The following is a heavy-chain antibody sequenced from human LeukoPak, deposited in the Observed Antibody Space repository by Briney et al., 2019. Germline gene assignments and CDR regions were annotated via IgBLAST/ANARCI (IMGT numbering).Heavy chain of an antibody. D-gene: IGHD6-13*01. Sequence: GGSLRLSCAASGFIFSSYAMHWVRQAPGKGLEWVAVISYDGSNKYYADSVKGRFTISRDNSKNTLYLQMNSLRAEDTAVYYCAKDSPGGSSWYVFDYWGQGTLVTVSS. CDR1: GFIFSSYA. V-gene: IGHV3-30-3*01. J-gene: IGHJ4*02. CDR3: AKDSPGGSSWYVFDY. CDR2: ISYDGSNK.